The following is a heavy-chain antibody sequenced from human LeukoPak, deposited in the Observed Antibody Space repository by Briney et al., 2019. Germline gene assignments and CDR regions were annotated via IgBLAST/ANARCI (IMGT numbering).Heavy chain of an antibody. CDR3: AGENEGFLEWLFL. J-gene: IGHJ4*02. Sequence: PSETLSLTCTVSGGSISSSSYYWGWIRQPPGKGLEWIGSIYYSGSTYYNPSLKSRVTISVDTSKNQFSLKLSSVTAADTAVYYCAGENEGFLEWLFLWGQGTLVTVSS. V-gene: IGHV4-39*07. CDR2: IYYSGST. CDR1: GGSISSSSYY. D-gene: IGHD3-3*01.